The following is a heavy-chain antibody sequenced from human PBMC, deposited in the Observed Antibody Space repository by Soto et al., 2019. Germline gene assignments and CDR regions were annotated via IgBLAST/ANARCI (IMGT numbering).Heavy chain of an antibody. CDR1: GFSVSSNY. CDR3: ARGSAYRTGAIDY. J-gene: IGHJ4*02. CDR2: IYGGGST. V-gene: IGHV3-66*01. D-gene: IGHD1-1*01. Sequence: EVQLVESGGGLVQPGGSLRLSCAASGFSVSSNYMSWVRQAPGKGLEWVSLIYGGGSTYYADTVKGRFTISRDNSKSRVYLQMNTLRAEDTAVYYCARGSAYRTGAIDYWGQGTLVTVSS.